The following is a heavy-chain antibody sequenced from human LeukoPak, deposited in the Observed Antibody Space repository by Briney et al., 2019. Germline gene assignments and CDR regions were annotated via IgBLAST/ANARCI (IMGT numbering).Heavy chain of an antibody. CDR2: IWYDGSNK. J-gene: IGHJ4*02. Sequence: GGSLRLSCAASGLTFSSYGMHWVRQAPGKGLEWVAVIWYDGSNKYYADSVKGRFTISRDNSKNTLYLQMNSLRAEDTAVYYCARETTVTTSLDYWGQGTLVTVSS. CDR3: ARETTVTTSLDY. CDR1: GLTFSSYG. D-gene: IGHD4-17*01. V-gene: IGHV3-33*01.